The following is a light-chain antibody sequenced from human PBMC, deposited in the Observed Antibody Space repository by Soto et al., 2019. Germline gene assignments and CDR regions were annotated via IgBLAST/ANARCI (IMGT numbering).Light chain of an antibody. Sequence: QSVLTQPPSASGTPGQRVILSCSGSRSNIGSNTVNWYQQLPGTAPKLFIYSNNQRPSGVPDRFSGSKSGTSASLAISGLQSEDEADYYGAAWDDSLNGVVFGEGTKLTVL. CDR2: SNN. V-gene: IGLV1-44*01. J-gene: IGLJ2*01. CDR1: RSNIGSNT. CDR3: AAWDDSLNGVV.